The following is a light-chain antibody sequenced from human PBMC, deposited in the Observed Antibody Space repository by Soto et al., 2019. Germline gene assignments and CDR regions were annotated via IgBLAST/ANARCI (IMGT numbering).Light chain of an antibody. CDR1: QSIGVW. Sequence: DIQMTQSPSTLSASVGDRVTITCRASQSIGVWLAWYQQKPGTAPKLLIYKTSTLDSGVPLRFNGSGSGKEFTLTISSLQPDDFATYYCQQYINYFRTFGQGTKVEIK. CDR2: KTS. V-gene: IGKV1-5*03. J-gene: IGKJ1*01. CDR3: QQYINYFRT.